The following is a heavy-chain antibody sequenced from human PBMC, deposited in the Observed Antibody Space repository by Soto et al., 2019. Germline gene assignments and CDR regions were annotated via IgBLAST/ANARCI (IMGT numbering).Heavy chain of an antibody. CDR3: AHRRIAVAGTDNWFDP. V-gene: IGHV2-5*02. CDR2: IYWDDDK. Sequence: QITLKESGPTLVKPTQTLTLTCTFSGFSLSTSGVGVGWIRQPPGKSLEWLALIYWDDDKRYSPSLESRLTITKDTSKNQVVLTMTNMDPVDTATYYCAHRRIAVAGTDNWFDPWGQGTLVTVSS. CDR1: GFSLSTSGVG. D-gene: IGHD6-19*01. J-gene: IGHJ5*02.